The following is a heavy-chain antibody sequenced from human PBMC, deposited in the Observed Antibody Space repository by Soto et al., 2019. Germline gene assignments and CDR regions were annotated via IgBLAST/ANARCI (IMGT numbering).Heavy chain of an antibody. CDR3: AKGIG. Sequence: EVQLLESGGGLVQPGGSLRLSCAASGFTFRSYAMSWVRQAPGKGLEWVSVIADSRDRTYYADSVKGRFTISRDNSKNTLYPQMHNLRAEDTATDYCAKGIGWGQGNRVTVPS. D-gene: IGHD2-21*01. CDR1: GFTFRSYA. J-gene: IGHJ4*02. CDR2: IADSRDRT. V-gene: IGHV3-23*01.